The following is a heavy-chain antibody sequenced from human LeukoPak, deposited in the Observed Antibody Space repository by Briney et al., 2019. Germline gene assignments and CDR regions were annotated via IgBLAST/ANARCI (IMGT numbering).Heavy chain of an antibody. CDR2: IYYSGST. J-gene: IGHJ3*02. CDR3: ARREIVVVTGAFDI. D-gene: IGHD2-21*02. V-gene: IGHV4-59*08. Sequence: SETLSLTCTVSGGSINSYYWGWIRQPPGKGLEWIGYIYYSGSTNYNPSLKSRVTISVDTSKNQFSLKLSSVTAADTAVYYCARREIVVVTGAFDIWGQGTMVTVSS. CDR1: GGSINSYY.